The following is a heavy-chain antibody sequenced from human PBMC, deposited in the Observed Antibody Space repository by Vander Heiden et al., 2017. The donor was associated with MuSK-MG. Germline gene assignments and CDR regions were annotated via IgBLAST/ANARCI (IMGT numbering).Heavy chain of an antibody. CDR3: AKSGAADGTLNWFDP. CDR2: ISGRGGGT. D-gene: IGHD6-13*01. Sequence: EVQLLDSGGGLVQPGGSLRLSCAASGVTFSSYAMNWVRPAPGKGLGWVSGISGRGGGTFFADSVKGRFTISRDNSKNTLYLQMNSLRVEDTAVYYCAKSGAADGTLNWFDPWGQGTLVTVS. V-gene: IGHV3-23*01. CDR1: GVTFSSYA. J-gene: IGHJ5*02.